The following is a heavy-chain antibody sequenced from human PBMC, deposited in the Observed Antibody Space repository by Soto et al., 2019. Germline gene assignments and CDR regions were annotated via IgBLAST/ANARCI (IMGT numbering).Heavy chain of an antibody. CDR1: GFTFSRYW. D-gene: IGHD2-15*01. CDR3: ARARYCGGDNCYYLEEYYYFGMDV. J-gene: IGHJ6*02. V-gene: IGHV3-7*05. Sequence: EVQLVESGGGLVQPGGSLRLSCAASGFTFSRYWMTWVRQAPGKGLEWVAKIKLDGSEKYYVDSVKGRFTVAIDNVPHVKGRFTSSRDDAKNSLYLQMNSLRAEDTAMYYCARARYCGGDNCYYLEEYYYFGMDVWGQGTTVTVSS. CDR2: IKLDGSEK.